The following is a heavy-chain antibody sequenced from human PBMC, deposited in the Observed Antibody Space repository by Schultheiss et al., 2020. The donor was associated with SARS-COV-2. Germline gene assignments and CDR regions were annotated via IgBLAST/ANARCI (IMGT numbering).Heavy chain of an antibody. CDR1: GYTFTGYY. V-gene: IGHV1-2*02. J-gene: IGHJ6*02. D-gene: IGHD3-3*01. Sequence: VKVSCKASGYTFTGYYMHWVRQAPGQGLEWMGWINPNSGGTNYAQKFQGRVTMTRDTSISTAYMELSRLRSEDTAVYYCARRGVGLREWSYGMDVWGQGTTVTVSS. CDR2: INPNSGGT. CDR3: ARRGVGLREWSYGMDV.